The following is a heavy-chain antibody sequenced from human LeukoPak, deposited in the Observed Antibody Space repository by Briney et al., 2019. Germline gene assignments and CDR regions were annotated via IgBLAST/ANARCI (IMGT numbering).Heavy chain of an antibody. Sequence: PSETLSLTCTVSGGSISSSSYYWSWIRQPPGKGLEWIGYIYHSGSTYYNPSLKSRVTISVDRSKNQFSLKLSSVTAADTAVYYCARGYSSGWSYYFDYWGQGTLVTVSS. CDR3: ARGYSSGWSYYFDY. CDR2: IYHSGST. V-gene: IGHV4-30-2*01. CDR1: GGSISSSSYY. D-gene: IGHD6-19*01. J-gene: IGHJ4*02.